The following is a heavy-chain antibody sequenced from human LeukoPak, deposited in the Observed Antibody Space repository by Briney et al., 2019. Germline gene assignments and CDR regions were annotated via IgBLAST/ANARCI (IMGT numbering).Heavy chain of an antibody. J-gene: IGHJ4*02. Sequence: SETLSLTCTVSGGSISSGDYYWSWIRQPPGKGLEWIGYIYYSGSTYYNPSLKSRVTMSVDTSKNQFSLKLSSVTAADTAVYYCARSPVMAYYDSSGYYLFDYWGQGTLVTVSS. D-gene: IGHD3-22*01. CDR2: IYYSGST. V-gene: IGHV4-30-4*08. CDR1: GGSISSGDYY. CDR3: ARSPVMAYYDSSGYYLFDY.